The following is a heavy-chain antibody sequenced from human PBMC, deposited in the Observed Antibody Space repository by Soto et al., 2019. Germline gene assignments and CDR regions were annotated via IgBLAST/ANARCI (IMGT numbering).Heavy chain of an antibody. CDR3: ARQKSGDLDFDL. J-gene: IGHJ2*01. D-gene: IGHD7-27*01. V-gene: IGHV4-39*01. Sequence: PSETLSLTCTVSGGSISSSSYYWGWIRQPPGKGLEWIGSIYYSGSTYYNPSLESRVTISVDTSKNQFSLKLSSVTAADTAVYFCARQKSGDLDFDLWGRGTLVTVSS. CDR1: GGSISSSSYY. CDR2: IYYSGST.